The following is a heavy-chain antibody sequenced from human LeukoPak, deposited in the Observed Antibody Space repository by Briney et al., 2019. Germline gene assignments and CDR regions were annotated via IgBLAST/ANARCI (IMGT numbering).Heavy chain of an antibody. CDR1: GGSISSGGYY. V-gene: IGHV4-31*03. CDR2: IYYSGST. Sequence: SSQTLSLTCTVSGGSISSGGYYWSWIRQHPGKGLEWIGYIYYSGSTYYNPSLKSRVTISVDTSKNQFSLKLSSVTAADTAVYYCARDSMDSGYDFSNRWFDPWGQGTLVTVSS. CDR3: ARDSMDSGYDFSNRWFDP. D-gene: IGHD5-12*01. J-gene: IGHJ5*02.